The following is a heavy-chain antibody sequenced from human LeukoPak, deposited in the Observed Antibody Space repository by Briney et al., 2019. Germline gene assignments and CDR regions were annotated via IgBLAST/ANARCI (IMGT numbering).Heavy chain of an antibody. CDR3: AKDLYCSGGSCY. CDR2: IRFDGSNK. Sequence: GGSLRLSCAASGFTFSGYGMHLVRQAPGKGLEWVAFIRFDGSNKYYADSVKGRFTISRDNSKNTLYLQMNSLRAEDTAVYYCAKDLYCSGGSCYFGQGTLVTVSS. J-gene: IGHJ4*02. V-gene: IGHV3-30*02. CDR1: GFTFSGYG. D-gene: IGHD2-15*01.